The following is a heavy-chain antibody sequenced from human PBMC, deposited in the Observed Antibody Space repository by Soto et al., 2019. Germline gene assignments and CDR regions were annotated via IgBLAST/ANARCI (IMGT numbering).Heavy chain of an antibody. V-gene: IGHV4-34*01. CDR1: GGSFSGYY. Sequence: QVQLQQWGAGLLKPSETLSLTCAVYGGSFSGYYWSWIRQPPGKGLEWIGEINHSGSTNYNPSLKRRVTISVDTSKNQFSLKLSSVTAADTAVYYCARKEDYDSSGYYFHDAFDIWGQGTMVTVSS. CDR2: INHSGST. J-gene: IGHJ3*02. CDR3: ARKEDYDSSGYYFHDAFDI. D-gene: IGHD3-22*01.